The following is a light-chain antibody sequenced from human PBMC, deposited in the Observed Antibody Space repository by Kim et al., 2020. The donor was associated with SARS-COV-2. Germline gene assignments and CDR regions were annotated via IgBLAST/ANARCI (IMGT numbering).Light chain of an antibody. CDR1: SSDVGSYNL. J-gene: IGLJ2*01. V-gene: IGLV2-23*02. CDR2: EVS. Sequence: QSALTQPASVSGSPGQSITISCTGSSSDVGSYNLVSWYQQHPGKAPKLVIYEVSERPSGVSNRFTGPKSGNTASLTISGLQAEDEADYYCCSYVGSRIFAVFGGGTQLTVL. CDR3: CSYVGSRIFAV.